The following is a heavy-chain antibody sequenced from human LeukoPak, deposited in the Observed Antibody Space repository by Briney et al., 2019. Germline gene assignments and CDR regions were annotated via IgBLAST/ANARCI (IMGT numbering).Heavy chain of an antibody. CDR3: ARDPAVAGGLYYYGMDV. V-gene: IGHV4-59*01. Sequence: KSSETLSLTCTVSGGSISSYYWSWIRQPPGKGLEWIGYIYYSGSTNYNPSLKSRVTISVDTSKNQFSLKLSSVTAADTAVYYCARDPAVAGGLYYYGMDVWGHGTTVTVSS. CDR1: GGSISSYY. D-gene: IGHD6-19*01. J-gene: IGHJ6*02. CDR2: IYYSGST.